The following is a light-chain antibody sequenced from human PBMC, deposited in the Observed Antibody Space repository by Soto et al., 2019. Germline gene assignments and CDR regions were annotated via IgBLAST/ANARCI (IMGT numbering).Light chain of an antibody. J-gene: IGKJ4*01. CDR2: ATS. Sequence: DVQMTQSPSSLSAFVGDRVTITCRASQGIAPYLAWFQQKPGKVPKLLSYATSTLQSAVPSRFSGSGSGTAFTLTINSLQPEDVGTYYCQKYNSAPLTFGGGTKVEIK. V-gene: IGKV1-27*01. CDR1: QGIAPY. CDR3: QKYNSAPLT.